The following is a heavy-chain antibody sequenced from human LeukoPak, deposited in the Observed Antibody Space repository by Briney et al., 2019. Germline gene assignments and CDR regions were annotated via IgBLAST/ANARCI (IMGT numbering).Heavy chain of an antibody. D-gene: IGHD2-21*02. CDR2: ISYDGSNK. V-gene: IGHV3-30-3*02. J-gene: IGHJ4*02. Sequence: PGRSLRLSCAASGFTYSSYAMHWVRQAPGKGLEWVAVISYDGSNKYYADSVKGRFTISRDNSKNTLYLQMNSLRAEDTAVYYCAKKGGGVTATSYYFDYWGQGTLVTVSS. CDR3: AKKGGGVTATSYYFDY. CDR1: GFTYSSYA.